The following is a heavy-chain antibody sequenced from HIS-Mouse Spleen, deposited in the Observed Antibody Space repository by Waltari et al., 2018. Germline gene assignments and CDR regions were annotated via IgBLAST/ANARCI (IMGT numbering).Heavy chain of an antibody. CDR2: IWYDGSNK. Sequence: QVQLVESGGGVVQPGRSLRLSCAASGFTFSSYGMHWGRQAPGKGLEWVAVIWYDGSNKYYADSVKGRFTISRDNSKNTLYLQMNSLRAEDTAVYYCASVAAAGRGGFDYWGQGTLVTVSS. CDR1: GFTFSSYG. CDR3: ASVAAAGRGGFDY. D-gene: IGHD6-13*01. V-gene: IGHV3-33*01. J-gene: IGHJ4*02.